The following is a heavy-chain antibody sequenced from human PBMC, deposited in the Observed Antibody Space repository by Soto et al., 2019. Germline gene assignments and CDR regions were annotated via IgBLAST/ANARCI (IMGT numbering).Heavy chain of an antibody. Sequence: PGGSLRLSCAASGFTFSSYGMHWVRQAPGKGLEWVAVIWYDGSNKYYADSVKGRFTISRDNSKNTLYLQMNSLRAEDTAVYYCARNVPPYSSGWYLDYWGQGTLVTVSS. V-gene: IGHV3-33*01. CDR3: ARNVPPYSSGWYLDY. CDR2: IWYDGSNK. D-gene: IGHD6-19*01. CDR1: GFTFSSYG. J-gene: IGHJ4*02.